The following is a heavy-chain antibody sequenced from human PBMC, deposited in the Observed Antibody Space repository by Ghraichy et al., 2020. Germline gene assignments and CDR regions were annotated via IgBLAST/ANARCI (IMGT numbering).Heavy chain of an antibody. CDR1: GFTFSSYG. J-gene: IGHJ4*02. V-gene: IGHV3-30*18. CDR2: ISFDGSNK. CDR3: AKERWRAGTTPVLFDY. Sequence: GESLNISCAASGFTFSSYGMHWVRQAPGKGLEWVAVISFDGSNKYYADSVKGRFTISRDSSENTLHLQMNSLRGEDTAVYYCAKERWRAGTTPVLFDYWGQGILVTVSS. D-gene: IGHD1-7*01.